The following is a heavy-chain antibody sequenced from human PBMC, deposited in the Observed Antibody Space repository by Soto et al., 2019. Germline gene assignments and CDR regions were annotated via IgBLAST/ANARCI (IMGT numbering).Heavy chain of an antibody. J-gene: IGHJ4*02. CDR1: GFTFSSYG. V-gene: IGHV3-30*18. CDR2: ISYDGSNK. D-gene: IGHD1-26*01. Sequence: GGSLRLSCAASGFTFSSYGMHWVRQAPGKGLEWVAVISYDGSNKYYADSVKGRFTISRDNSKNTLYLQMNSLRAEDTAVYYCAKDREEGLTAPFDYWGQGTLVTVSS. CDR3: AKDREEGLTAPFDY.